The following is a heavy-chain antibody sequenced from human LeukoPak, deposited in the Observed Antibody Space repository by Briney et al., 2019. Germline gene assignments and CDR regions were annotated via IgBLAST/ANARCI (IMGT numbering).Heavy chain of an antibody. D-gene: IGHD3-3*01. J-gene: IGHJ3*02. V-gene: IGHV3-48*01. Sequence: PGGSLRLSCAASGFTFSSYSMNWVRQAPGKGLEWVSYISSSSSTIYYADSVKGRFTISRDNAKNSLYLQMNSLRAEDTAVYYCARDTLYDFWSGYHDAFDIWGQGTMVTVSS. CDR2: ISSSSSTI. CDR1: GFTFSSYS. CDR3: ARDTLYDFWSGYHDAFDI.